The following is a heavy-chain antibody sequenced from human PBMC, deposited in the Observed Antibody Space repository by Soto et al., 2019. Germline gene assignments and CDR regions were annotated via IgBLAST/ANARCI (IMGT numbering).Heavy chain of an antibody. CDR1: GGSISSGDYS. CDR3: ARVRREYDNSGPVDY. CDR2: IYYGGST. V-gene: IGHV4-30-2*01. Sequence: SETLSLTCTVSGGSISSGDYSWNWIRQPPGKGLEWIGYIYYGGSTYYNTSLQSRVNMSVDRSRNQFSLKLNSVTAADTALYYCARVRREYDNSGPVDYWGQGTLVTVSS. D-gene: IGHD3-22*01. J-gene: IGHJ4*02.